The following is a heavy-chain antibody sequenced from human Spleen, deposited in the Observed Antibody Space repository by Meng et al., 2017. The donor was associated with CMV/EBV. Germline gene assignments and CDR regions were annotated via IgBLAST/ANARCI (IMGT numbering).Heavy chain of an antibody. CDR2: ISPNNGVT. Sequence: CRASGSTFSDYLIHWVRQAPGQGLEWMGWISPNNGVTKYAEKFQGRVTLTRDTSINTAYMELGGLRFDDTAVYYCARDAGFSNWFDPWGQGTLVTVSS. J-gene: IGHJ5*02. V-gene: IGHV1-2*02. CDR1: GSTFSDYL. CDR3: ARDAGFSNWFDP.